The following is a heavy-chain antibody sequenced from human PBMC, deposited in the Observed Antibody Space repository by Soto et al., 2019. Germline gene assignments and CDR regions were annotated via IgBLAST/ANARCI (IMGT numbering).Heavy chain of an antibody. J-gene: IGHJ4*02. V-gene: IGHV3-48*02. D-gene: IGHD6-19*01. CDR1: GFTFSSYA. CDR3: ARGAPVAGSGDY. CDR2: ISGSDGTT. Sequence: EVQLVESGGGLVQPGGSLRLSCAASGFTFSSYAMNWVRQAPGEGLEWLSYISGSDGTTYYAESVKGRFTVSRDNAKNSLYLQMNSLRDEDTAVYHCARGAPVAGSGDYWGQGTLVTVSS.